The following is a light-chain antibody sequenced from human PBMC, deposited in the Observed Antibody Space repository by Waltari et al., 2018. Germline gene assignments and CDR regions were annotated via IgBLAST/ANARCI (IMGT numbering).Light chain of an antibody. CDR3: AAWDDSLEGWV. J-gene: IGLJ3*02. CDR2: NNN. CDR1: RSHTRNNI. Sequence: QSVLTQPPSASGTPGQRVTIPCFGSRSHTRNNIVSWYLQVPGTDPKLLIYNNNPRPSGVPERFSGSKSGTSASLAISWLQSEDEAEYSCAAWDDSLEGWVFGGGTRLTVL. V-gene: IGLV1-44*01.